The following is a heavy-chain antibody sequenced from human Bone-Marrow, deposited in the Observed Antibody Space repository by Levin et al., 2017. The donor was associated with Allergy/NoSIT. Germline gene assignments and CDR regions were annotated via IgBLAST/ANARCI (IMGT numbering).Heavy chain of an antibody. CDR2: IKSRTDGGTT. Sequence: GGSLRLSCATSGFTFTTAWMTWVRHVPGKGLQWLGRIKSRTDGGTTEYAAPMTDRLIISRDDSKNTLFLQMSSLKSEDSGVYYCTTVGGALEWIYYCDRWGRGTLVTVSS. V-gene: IGHV3-15*01. CDR3: TTVGGALEWIYYCDR. D-gene: IGHD3-3*01. CDR1: GFTFTTAW. J-gene: IGHJ2*01.